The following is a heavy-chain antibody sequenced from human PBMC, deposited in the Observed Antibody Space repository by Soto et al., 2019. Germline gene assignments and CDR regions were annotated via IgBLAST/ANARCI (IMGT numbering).Heavy chain of an antibody. V-gene: IGHV4-59*01. CDR2: IYYSGST. CDR1: GGSISSYY. D-gene: IGHD6-13*01. J-gene: IGHJ5*02. CDR3: ARKYSSSWYDWFDP. Sequence: SETLSLTCTVSGGSISSYYWSWIRQPPGKGLEWIGYIYYSGSTNYNPSLKSRVTISVDTSKNQISLKLSSVTAADTAVYYCARKYSSSWYDWFDPWGQGTLVTVSS.